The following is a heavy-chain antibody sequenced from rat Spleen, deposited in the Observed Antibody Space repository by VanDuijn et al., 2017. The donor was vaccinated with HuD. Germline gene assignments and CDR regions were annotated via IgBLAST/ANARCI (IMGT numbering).Heavy chain of an antibody. V-gene: IGHV5-20*01. CDR3: TTEDYGSPSWFAY. CDR2: VSSGGGGT. CDR1: GFTFNNFP. D-gene: IGHD1-3*01. J-gene: IGHJ3*01. Sequence: EVQLVESGGGLVQHGGSLKVSCAASGFTFNNFPMAWVRQTPKKGLEWVASVSSGGGGTHYPDSVKGRFTIFRDNAKNTLYLQMDSLRSEDTATYYCTTEDYGSPSWFAYWAQGTLVTVSS.